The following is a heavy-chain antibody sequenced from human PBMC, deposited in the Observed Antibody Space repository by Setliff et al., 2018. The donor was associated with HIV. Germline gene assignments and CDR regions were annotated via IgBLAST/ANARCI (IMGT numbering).Heavy chain of an antibody. V-gene: IGHV3-66*02. CDR3: ARDNMRVGARAGFDV. Sequence: PGGSLRLSCAASGFTVSDNYMNWVRRAPGKGLEWVSVIYIGGGTTYYADSVKGRFTISRDNSKNTLFLQMNSLRPEDTAVYYCARDNMRVGARAGFDVWGQGTTVTVSS. D-gene: IGHD1-26*01. CDR1: GFTVSDNY. CDR2: IYIGGGTT. J-gene: IGHJ3*01.